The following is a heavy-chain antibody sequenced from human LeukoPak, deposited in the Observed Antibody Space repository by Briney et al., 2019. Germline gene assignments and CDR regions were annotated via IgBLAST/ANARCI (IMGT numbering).Heavy chain of an antibody. CDR3: AREVRNVVVVAENYFDY. D-gene: IGHD2-15*01. J-gene: IGHJ4*02. CDR2: VYYSGST. V-gene: IGHV4-31*03. Sequence: PSETLSLTCTVSGGSISSGGYYWSWIRQHPGKGLEWIGYVYYSGSTYYNPSLKSRVTISVDTSKNQFSLKLSSVTAADTAVYYCAREVRNVVVVAENYFDYWGQGTLVTVSS. CDR1: GGSISSGGYY.